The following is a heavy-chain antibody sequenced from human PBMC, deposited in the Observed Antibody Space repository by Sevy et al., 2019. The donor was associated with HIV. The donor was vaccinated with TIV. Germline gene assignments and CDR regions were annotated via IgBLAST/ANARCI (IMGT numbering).Heavy chain of an antibody. J-gene: IGHJ5*02. CDR3: ARAWDDILTGYNMAFNS. CDR2: IYYSGST. V-gene: IGHV4-31*03. D-gene: IGHD3-9*01. Sequence: SETLSLTCTVSGGSISSGGYYWSCIRQHPGKGLEWIGYIYYSGSTYYNPSLKSRVTISVDTSKNQFSLKLSSVTAADTAVYYCARAWDDILTGYNMAFNSWGQGTLVTVSS. CDR1: GGSISSGGYY.